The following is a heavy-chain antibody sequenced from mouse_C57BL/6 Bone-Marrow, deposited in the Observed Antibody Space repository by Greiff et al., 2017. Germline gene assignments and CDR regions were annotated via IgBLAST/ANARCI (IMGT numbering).Heavy chain of an antibody. CDR2: IYPGSGST. J-gene: IGHJ4*01. CDR1: GYTFTSYW. V-gene: IGHV1-55*01. D-gene: IGHD2-4*01. Sequence: QVQLQQPGAELVKPGASVKMSCKASGYTFTSYWITWVKQRPGQGLEWIGDIYPGSGSTNYNEKFKSKATLTVDTSSSTAYMQLSSLTSEDSAVYYCARETPIYYDYDGYAMDYWGQGTSVTVSS. CDR3: ARETPIYYDYDGYAMDY.